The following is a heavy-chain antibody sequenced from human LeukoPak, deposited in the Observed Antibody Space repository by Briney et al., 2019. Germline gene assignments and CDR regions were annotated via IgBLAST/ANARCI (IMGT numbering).Heavy chain of an antibody. Sequence: SVKVSCKASGGTFSSYAISWLRQAPGQGLEWMGGIIPIFGTANYAQKFQGRVTITADDSTSTAYMEVSSLRSEDTAVYYCARVSRTSMVRGIITFDYWGRGTLVTVSS. V-gene: IGHV1-69*01. CDR3: ARVSRTSMVRGIITFDY. CDR2: IIPIFGTA. J-gene: IGHJ4*02. D-gene: IGHD3-10*01. CDR1: GGTFSSYA.